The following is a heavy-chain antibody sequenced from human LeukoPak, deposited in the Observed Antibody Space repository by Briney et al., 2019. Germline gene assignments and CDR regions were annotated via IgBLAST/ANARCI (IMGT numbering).Heavy chain of an antibody. CDR2: IYYSGST. D-gene: IGHD6-19*01. CDR1: GGSISSYY. CDR3: ARARIAVAGTIGYFDY. J-gene: IGHJ4*02. V-gene: IGHV4-59*01. Sequence: PSETLSLTCTVSGGSISSYYWSWIRQPPGQGLEWIGYIYYSGSTNYNPSLKSRVTISVDTSKNQFSLKLSSVTAADTAVYYCARARIAVAGTIGYFDYWGQGTLVTVSS.